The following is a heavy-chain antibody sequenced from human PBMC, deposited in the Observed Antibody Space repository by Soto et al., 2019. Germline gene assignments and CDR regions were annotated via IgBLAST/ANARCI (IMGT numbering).Heavy chain of an antibody. J-gene: IGHJ6*02. CDR3: AIAPGSGGMDV. Sequence: ASVKVSCKASGYTFTSYAIHWVRQAPGQRLEWMGWINAGNGNTKYSQKFQGRATITRDTSASTAYMELSSLRYEDTAVYYCAIAPGSGGMDVWGQGTTVTVSS. CDR2: INAGNGNT. V-gene: IGHV1-3*01. D-gene: IGHD3-10*01. CDR1: GYTFTSYA.